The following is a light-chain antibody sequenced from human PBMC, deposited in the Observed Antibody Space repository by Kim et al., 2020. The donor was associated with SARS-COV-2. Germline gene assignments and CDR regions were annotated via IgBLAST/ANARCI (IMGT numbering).Light chain of an antibody. CDR3: QSADSSGMV. CDR2: KDS. J-gene: IGLJ3*02. Sequence: VSPGHTARITCSGDALPKQYAYWYQQKPGQAPVLVIYKDSERPSGIPERFSGSSSGTTVTLTISGVQAEDEADYYCQSADSSGMVFGGGTKLTVL. CDR1: ALPKQY. V-gene: IGLV3-25*03.